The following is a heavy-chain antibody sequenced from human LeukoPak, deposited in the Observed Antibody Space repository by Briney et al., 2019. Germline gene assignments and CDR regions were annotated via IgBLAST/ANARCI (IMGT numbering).Heavy chain of an antibody. J-gene: IGHJ4*02. D-gene: IGHD3-3*01. CDR1: GGSISSYY. V-gene: IGHV4-59*01. Sequence: PSETLSLTCTVSGGSISSYYWSWIRQPPGKGLEWIGYIYYSGSTNYNPSLKSRVTISVDTSKNQFSLKLSSVTAADTAVYYCARVTFWGGYSLFDYWGQGTLVTVSS. CDR2: IYYSGST. CDR3: ARVTFWGGYSLFDY.